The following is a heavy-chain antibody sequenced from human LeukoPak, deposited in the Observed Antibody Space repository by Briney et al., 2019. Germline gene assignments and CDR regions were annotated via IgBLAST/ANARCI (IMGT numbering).Heavy chain of an antibody. D-gene: IGHD2-15*01. CDR3: ARVPRYCSGGSCEGY. V-gene: IGHV3-21*01. CDR1: GFTFSSYS. CDR2: ISSSSSYI. J-gene: IGHJ4*02. Sequence: SGGSLRLSCAASGFTFSSYSMNWVRHAPGTGLEWVSSISSSSSYIYYADSVKGRFTLSRDNAKNSLYLQMNSLRAEDTAVYYCARVPRYCSGGSCEGYWGQGTLVTVSS.